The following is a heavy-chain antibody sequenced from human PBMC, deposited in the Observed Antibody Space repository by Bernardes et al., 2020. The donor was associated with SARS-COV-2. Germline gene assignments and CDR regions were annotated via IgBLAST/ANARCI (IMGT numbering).Heavy chain of an antibody. D-gene: IGHD3-22*01. Sequence: GGSLRLSCAASGFTFSSYDMNWVRQGIGKGLEWVSGIGSAGDPYYPGSVKRRFTISRENAKNSLFLQMNSLRAGDTAVYYCARGARDYSDSSGYFSPPFHYWGQGILVTVSS. CDR3: ARGARDYSDSSGYFSPPFHY. CDR1: GFTFSSYD. J-gene: IGHJ4*02. CDR2: IGSAGDP. V-gene: IGHV3-13*05.